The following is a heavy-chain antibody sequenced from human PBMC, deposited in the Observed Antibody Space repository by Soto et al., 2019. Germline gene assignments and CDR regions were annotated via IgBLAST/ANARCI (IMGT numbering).Heavy chain of an antibody. CDR1: GYTLTELS. CDR3: ATESGSYYQANYYYYGMDV. D-gene: IGHD1-26*01. Sequence: ASVTVSCTVSGYTLTELSMHWVRQAPGKGLEWMGGFDPEDGETIYAQKFQGRVTMTEDTSTDTAYMELSSLRSEDTAVYYCATESGSYYQANYYYYGMDVWGQGTTVTVSS. CDR2: FDPEDGET. J-gene: IGHJ6*02. V-gene: IGHV1-24*01.